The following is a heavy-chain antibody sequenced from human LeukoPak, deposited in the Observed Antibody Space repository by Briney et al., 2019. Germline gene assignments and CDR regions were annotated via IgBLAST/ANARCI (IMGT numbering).Heavy chain of an antibody. CDR2: IYYSGST. D-gene: IGHD5-18*01. Sequence: SETLSLTCTVAGGSISSSSYYWGWIRQPPGKGLEWIGSIYYSGSTYYNPSLKSRVTISVDTSKNQFSLKLSSVTAADTAVYYCASGYLDYFDYWGQGTLVTVSS. J-gene: IGHJ4*02. CDR3: ASGYLDYFDY. V-gene: IGHV4-39*01. CDR1: GGSISSSSYY.